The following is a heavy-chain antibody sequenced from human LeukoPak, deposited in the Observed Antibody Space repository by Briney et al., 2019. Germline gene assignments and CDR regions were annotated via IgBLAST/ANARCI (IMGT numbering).Heavy chain of an antibody. CDR2: IDPDDSGS. Sequence: GGSLRLSCAASGFTFSSYWMHWVRQAPGEGLVWVSRIDPDDSGSTYADSVKGRFTISRDNAKNTLWLQMNSLRADDTAVYYCTTDILYCGGDCYPIGDVWGQGTTVTVSS. CDR3: TTDILYCGGDCYPIGDV. V-gene: IGHV3-74*01. CDR1: GFTFSSYW. J-gene: IGHJ6*02. D-gene: IGHD2-21*02.